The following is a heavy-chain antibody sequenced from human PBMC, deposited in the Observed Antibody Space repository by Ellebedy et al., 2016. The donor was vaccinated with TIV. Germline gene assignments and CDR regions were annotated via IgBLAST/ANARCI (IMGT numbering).Heavy chain of an antibody. J-gene: IGHJ4*02. Sequence: GESLKISCAASGFTFSRYAMSWVRQAPGKGLEWVSAISGSGGSTYYADSVKGRFTISRDNSKNTLYLQMNSLRAEDTAVYYCAKTTVTKGVDYWGQGTLVTVSS. CDR3: AKTTVTKGVDY. CDR2: ISGSGGST. V-gene: IGHV3-23*01. D-gene: IGHD4-17*01. CDR1: GFTFSRYA.